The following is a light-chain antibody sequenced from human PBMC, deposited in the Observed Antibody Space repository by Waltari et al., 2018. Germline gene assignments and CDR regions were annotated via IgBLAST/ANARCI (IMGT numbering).Light chain of an antibody. V-gene: IGLV2-14*01. CDR1: SNDGGGYGY. Sequence: QSPLTQPASGSGSPGQSIPISCTGTSNDGGGYGYVSWYQQYPGKAPKLIIYEVSYRPSGISTRFSGSKSGNTASLTISGLQADDEADYYCSSHTSTVPHVFGTGTRVTVV. CDR3: SSHTSTVPHV. J-gene: IGLJ1*01. CDR2: EVS.